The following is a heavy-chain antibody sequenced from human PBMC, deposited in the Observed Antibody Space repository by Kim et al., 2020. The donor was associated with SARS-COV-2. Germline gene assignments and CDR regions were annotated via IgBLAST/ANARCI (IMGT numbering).Heavy chain of an antibody. CDR2: IYYSGST. CDR3: AREGELEAFDY. V-gene: IGHV4-31*03. J-gene: IGHJ4*02. D-gene: IGHD1-1*01. Sequence: SETLSLTCTVSGGSISSGGYYWSWIRQHPGKGLEWIGYIYYSGSTYYNPSLKSRVTISVDTSKNQFSLKLSSVTAADTAVYYCAREGELEAFDYWGQGTLVTVSS. CDR1: GGSISSGGYY.